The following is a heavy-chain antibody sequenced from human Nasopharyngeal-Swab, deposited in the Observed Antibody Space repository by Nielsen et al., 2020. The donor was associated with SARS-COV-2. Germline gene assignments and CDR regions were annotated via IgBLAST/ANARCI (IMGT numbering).Heavy chain of an antibody. CDR2: ISSSGSTI. J-gene: IGHJ6*02. Sequence: GGSLRLSCAVSGFTFSDYYMSWVRQAPGKGLEGVSFISSSGSTIDYADSVKGRFTISRDNAKNSLYLQMNSLRAEDTAVYYCAREHGKWELLRLGGYYYYGMDVWGQGTTVTVSS. V-gene: IGHV3-11*04. D-gene: IGHD1-26*01. CDR3: AREHGKWELLRLGGYYYYGMDV. CDR1: GFTFSDYY.